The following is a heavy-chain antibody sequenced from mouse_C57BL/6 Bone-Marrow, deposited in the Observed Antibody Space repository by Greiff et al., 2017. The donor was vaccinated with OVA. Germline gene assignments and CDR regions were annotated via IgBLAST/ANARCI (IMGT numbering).Heavy chain of an antibody. D-gene: IGHD2-2*01. CDR3: ARTPPYSYGYVFDY. J-gene: IGHJ2*01. Sequence: VQLQQPGAELVKPGASVKLSCKASGYTFTSYWMQWVKQRPGQGLEWIGEIDPSDSYTNYNQKFKGKATLTVDTSSSTAYMQLSSLTAEDSAVYYCARTPPYSYGYVFDYWGQGTTLTVSS. CDR2: IDPSDSYT. V-gene: IGHV1-50*01. CDR1: GYTFTSYW.